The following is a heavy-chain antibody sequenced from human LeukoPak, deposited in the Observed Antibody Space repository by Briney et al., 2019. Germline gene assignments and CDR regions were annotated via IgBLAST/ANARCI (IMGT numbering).Heavy chain of an antibody. J-gene: IGHJ4*02. Sequence: GGSLRLSCAASGFTFSNAWMSWVRQAPGKGLEWVGRIKSKTDGGTTDYAAPVKGRFTISRDDSKNTLYLQMNSLKTEDTAVYYRTTDVLYGRGEYYFDYWGQGTLVTVSS. CDR2: IKSKTDGGTT. CDR3: TTDVLYGRGEYYFDY. D-gene: IGHD3-10*01. V-gene: IGHV3-15*01. CDR1: GFTFSNAW.